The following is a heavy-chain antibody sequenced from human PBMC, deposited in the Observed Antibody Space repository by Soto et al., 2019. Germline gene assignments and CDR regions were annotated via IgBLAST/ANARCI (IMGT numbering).Heavy chain of an antibody. V-gene: IGHV1-2*02. CDR3: ARERYQVISDGMDV. CDR1: GYAFTGYY. D-gene: IGHD2-2*01. J-gene: IGHJ6*02. CDR2: INPQTGGT. Sequence: ASVKVSCRASGYAFTGYYIHWVREAPGQGLEWMGWINPQTGGTSYGQKFQGRVTLSRDTSINTAYLELSRLRFDDAAVYFCARERYQVISDGMDVWGQGTTVTVSS.